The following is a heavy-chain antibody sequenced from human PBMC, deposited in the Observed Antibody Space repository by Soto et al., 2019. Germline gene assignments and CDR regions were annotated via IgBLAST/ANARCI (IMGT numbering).Heavy chain of an antibody. CDR1: TVCIAW. D-gene: IGHD3-22*01. Sequence: TVCIAWMSGVRQNPGKGLEWVGRIKSKTDGGTTDYAAPVKGRFTISRDDSKNTLYLQMNSLKTEDTAVYYCTTEHFSGYSYEAFDYWGQATLVTVS. CDR3: TTEHFSGYSYEAFDY. J-gene: IGHJ4*02. CDR2: IKSKTDGGTT. V-gene: IGHV3-15*01.